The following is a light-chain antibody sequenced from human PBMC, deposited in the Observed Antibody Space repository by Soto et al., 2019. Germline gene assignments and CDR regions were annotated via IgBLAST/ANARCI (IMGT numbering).Light chain of an antibody. CDR2: DAS. CDR1: QSVSSY. Sequence: ILLTQSPATLSLSPVERATLSCMASQSVSSYLAWYQQKPCQAPRLLIYDASNRATGIPARFSGSGSGTDFTLTISSLEPEDFAVYYCQQRSNWPLTFGGGTKVDI. CDR3: QQRSNWPLT. J-gene: IGKJ4*01. V-gene: IGKV3-11*01.